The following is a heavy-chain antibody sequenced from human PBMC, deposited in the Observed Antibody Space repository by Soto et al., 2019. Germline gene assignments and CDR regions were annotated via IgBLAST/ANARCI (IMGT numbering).Heavy chain of an antibody. V-gene: IGHV3-23*01. J-gene: IGHJ6*03. CDR2: GGSGGSR. D-gene: IGHD3-10*01. CDR1: GFTFSTYG. CDR3: VKFRGRAYPYYYMDV. Sequence: ESGGGLVQWGGSLRLSCVTSGFTFSTYGMTWVRQAPGKGLEWVSYGGSGGSRYYAESVKGRFTISRDNSKNTLSLEMNSLRAEDTATYYCVKFRGRAYPYYYMDVWSKGTTVTVSS.